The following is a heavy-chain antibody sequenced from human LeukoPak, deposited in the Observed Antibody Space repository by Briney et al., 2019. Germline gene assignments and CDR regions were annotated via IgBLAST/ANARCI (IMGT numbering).Heavy chain of an antibody. V-gene: IGHV5-51*01. CDR1: GYSFSGNW. D-gene: IGHD1-20*01. Sequence: GESLKISCKGSGYSFSGNWIGWVRQMPGKGPEWMGIIYPGDSDTRYSPSFQGQVTISVDKSSATAYLQWSSLKASDTAMYYCARLWSVTGTDDYWGQGTLVTVSS. J-gene: IGHJ4*02. CDR2: IYPGDSDT. CDR3: ARLWSVTGTDDY.